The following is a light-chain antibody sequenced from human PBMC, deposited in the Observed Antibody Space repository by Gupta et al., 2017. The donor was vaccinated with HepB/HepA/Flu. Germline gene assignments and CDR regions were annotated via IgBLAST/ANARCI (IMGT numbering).Light chain of an antibody. V-gene: IGLV2-23*02. CDR3: CSYAGSTTHVV. Sequence: QPALTQPASVSGSPGQSTTISCTGSSSDVGRYNLVSWYQQPPGKAPTLMIYEVSKRPSGVSDRFSGSKSGNTASLTISGLQAEDEADYYCCSYAGSTTHVVFGGGTKLTVL. CDR2: EVS. J-gene: IGLJ2*01. CDR1: SSDVGRYNL.